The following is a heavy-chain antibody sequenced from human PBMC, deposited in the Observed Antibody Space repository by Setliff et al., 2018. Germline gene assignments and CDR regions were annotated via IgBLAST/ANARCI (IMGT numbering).Heavy chain of an antibody. D-gene: IGHD6-13*01. Sequence: SETLSLTCTVSGGSISSYYWSWIRQPPGKGLEWIGYIYYSGSTNYNPPLKSRVTISVDTSKNQFSLKLSSVTAADTAVYYCARHRAGHIAALDYWGQGTLVTVSS. CDR3: ARHRAGHIAALDY. CDR2: IYYSGST. J-gene: IGHJ4*02. CDR1: GGSISSYY. V-gene: IGHV4-59*08.